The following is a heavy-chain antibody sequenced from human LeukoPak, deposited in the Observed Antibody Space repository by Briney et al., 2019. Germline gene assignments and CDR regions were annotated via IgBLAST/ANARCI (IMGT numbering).Heavy chain of an antibody. CDR1: GFTVSSNY. Sequence: GGSLRLSCAASGFTVSSNYMSWVRQAPGKGLEWVSVIYSGGSTYYADSVKGRFTISRDNSKNTLYLQMNSLRAEDTAVYYCVTKGPSESFSYWGQGILVTVSS. CDR3: VTKGPSESFSY. D-gene: IGHD1-26*01. J-gene: IGHJ4*02. CDR2: IYSGGST. V-gene: IGHV3-66*01.